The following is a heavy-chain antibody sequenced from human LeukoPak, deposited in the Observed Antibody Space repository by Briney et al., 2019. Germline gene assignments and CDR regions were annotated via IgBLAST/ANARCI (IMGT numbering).Heavy chain of an antibody. Sequence: GESLQISCKGSGSTFTSYWIGWVRQMPGKGLEWMGIIYPGDSDTRYSPSFQGQVTITADKSTSTAYLQWSSLKASDTAIYYCARGDGYNRFDYWGQGALVTVSS. V-gene: IGHV5-51*01. D-gene: IGHD5-24*01. CDR1: GSTFTSYW. CDR2: IYPGDSDT. CDR3: ARGDGYNRFDY. J-gene: IGHJ4*02.